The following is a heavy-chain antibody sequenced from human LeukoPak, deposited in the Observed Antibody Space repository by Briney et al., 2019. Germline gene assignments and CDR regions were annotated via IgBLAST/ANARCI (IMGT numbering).Heavy chain of an antibody. Sequence: GGSLRLSCAASGFIFSSYWMHWVRQAPGKGLVWVPRINTDGSITTYADSVKGRFTISRDNSKNTVYLQMNSLRAEDTAVYYCAKAAAGTCSGARCYYFDSWGQGTPVTVSS. V-gene: IGHV3-74*01. CDR1: GFIFSSYW. CDR3: AKAAAGTCSGARCYYFDS. CDR2: INTDGSIT. D-gene: IGHD2-15*01. J-gene: IGHJ4*02.